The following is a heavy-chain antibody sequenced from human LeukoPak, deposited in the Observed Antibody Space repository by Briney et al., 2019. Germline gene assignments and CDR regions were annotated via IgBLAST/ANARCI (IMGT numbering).Heavy chain of an antibody. CDR2: ISSSSCYI. Sequence: GGSLRLSCAASGFTFSSYSMNWVRQAPGKGLEWVSSISSSSCYIYYADSVKGRFTISRDNAKNSLYLQMNSLRAEDTAVYYCAGGYCSGGSCYRPRSFDYWGQGTLVTVSS. CDR1: GFTFSSYS. J-gene: IGHJ4*02. D-gene: IGHD2-15*01. CDR3: AGGYCSGGSCYRPRSFDY. V-gene: IGHV3-21*01.